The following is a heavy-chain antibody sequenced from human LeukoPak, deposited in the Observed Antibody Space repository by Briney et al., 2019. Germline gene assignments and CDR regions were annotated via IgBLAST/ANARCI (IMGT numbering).Heavy chain of an antibody. Sequence: TLSLTCTVSGGSISSGGYYWSWIRQHPGKGLEWIGYIYYSGSTYYNPSLKSRVTISIDTSKNQFSLKLSSVTAADTAVYYCARVGTDYGASVNWFDPWGQGTLVTVSS. CDR1: GGSISSGGYY. CDR3: ARVGTDYGASVNWFDP. CDR2: IYYSGST. D-gene: IGHD4/OR15-4a*01. V-gene: IGHV4-31*03. J-gene: IGHJ5*02.